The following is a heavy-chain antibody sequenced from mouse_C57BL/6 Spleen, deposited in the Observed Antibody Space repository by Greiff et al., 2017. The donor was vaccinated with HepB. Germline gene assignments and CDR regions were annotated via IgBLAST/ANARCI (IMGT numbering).Heavy chain of an antibody. CDR3: ARRGTKTGTVDY. J-gene: IGHJ2*01. V-gene: IGHV1-59*01. CDR1: GYTFTSYW. CDR2: IDPSDSYT. D-gene: IGHD4-1*01. Sequence: QVQLQQPGAELVRPGTSVKLSCKASGYTFTSYWMHWVKQRPGQGLEWIGVIDPSDSYTNYDQKFTGKATLTVDTSSSTAYMQLSSLTSEDSAVYYCARRGTKTGTVDYWGQGTTLTVSS.